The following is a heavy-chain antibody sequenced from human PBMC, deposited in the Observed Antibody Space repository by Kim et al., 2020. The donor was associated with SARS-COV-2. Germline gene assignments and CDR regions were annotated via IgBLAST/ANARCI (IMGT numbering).Heavy chain of an antibody. D-gene: IGHD3-22*01. CDR3: ARGYGRNYYDSSDLDY. Sequence: LTSRVTVAVDTSKNQFPLKLSSVTAADTAVYYCARGYGRNYYDSSDLDYWGQGTLVTVSS. V-gene: IGHV4-59*09. J-gene: IGHJ4*02.